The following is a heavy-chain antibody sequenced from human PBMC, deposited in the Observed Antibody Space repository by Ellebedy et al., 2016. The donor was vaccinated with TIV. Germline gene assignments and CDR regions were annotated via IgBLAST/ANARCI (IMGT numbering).Heavy chain of an antibody. CDR2: INHSGST. Sequence: SETLSLTXAVYGGSFSGYYWSWIRQPPGKGLEWIGEINHSGSTNYNPSLKSRVTISVDTSKNQFSLKLSSVTAADTAVYYCARAPLLLWFGEPLGYYGMDVWGQGTTVTVSS. D-gene: IGHD3-10*01. J-gene: IGHJ6*02. V-gene: IGHV4-34*01. CDR1: GGSFSGYY. CDR3: ARAPLLLWFGEPLGYYGMDV.